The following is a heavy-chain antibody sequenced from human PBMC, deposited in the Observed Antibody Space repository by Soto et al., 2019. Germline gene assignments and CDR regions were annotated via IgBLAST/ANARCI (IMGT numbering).Heavy chain of an antibody. D-gene: IGHD1-20*01. CDR3: ARTRDNNINYYYALDV. V-gene: IGHV4-4*07. CDR2: IYATGTT. Sequence: PSETLSLTCTVSGASISGYYWSWIRKSAGKGLEWIGRIYATGTTNYNPSLKSRVTISLDTSNDQFSLKLSSVTAADTAVYYCARTRDNNINYYYALDVWGPGTTVTAP. CDR1: GASISGYY. J-gene: IGHJ6*02.